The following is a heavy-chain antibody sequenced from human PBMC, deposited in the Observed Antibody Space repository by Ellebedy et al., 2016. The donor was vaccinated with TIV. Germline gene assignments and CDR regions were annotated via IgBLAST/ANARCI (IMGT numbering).Heavy chain of an antibody. J-gene: IGHJ6*02. D-gene: IGHD3-3*01. CDR2: IYYSGST. CDR1: GGSISSYY. V-gene: IGHV4-31*03. Sequence: LRLSXTVSGGSISSYYWSWIRQHPGKGLEWIGYIYYSGSTYYNPSLKSRVTISVDTSKNQFSLKLSSVTAADTAVYYCARERVSYDFWSGYYSTYYYYGMDVWGQGTTVTVSS. CDR3: ARERVSYDFWSGYYSTYYYYGMDV.